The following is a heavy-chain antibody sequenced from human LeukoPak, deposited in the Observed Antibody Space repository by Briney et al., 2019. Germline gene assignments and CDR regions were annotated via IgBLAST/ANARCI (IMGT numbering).Heavy chain of an antibody. Sequence: GGSLRLSCAASGFTFSSYAMSWVRQAPGKGLEWVSAISGSGGSTYYADSVKGRFTISRDNSKNTLYLQMNSLRAEDTAVYYCAKPLWFGELTSTSFDYWGQGTLVIVSS. CDR1: GFTFSSYA. D-gene: IGHD3-10*01. CDR3: AKPLWFGELTSTSFDY. J-gene: IGHJ4*02. V-gene: IGHV3-23*01. CDR2: ISGSGGST.